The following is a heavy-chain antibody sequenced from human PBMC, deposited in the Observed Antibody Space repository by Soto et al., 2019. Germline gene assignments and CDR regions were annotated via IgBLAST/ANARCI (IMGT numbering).Heavy chain of an antibody. D-gene: IGHD2-21*01. J-gene: IGHJ4*02. CDR3: ARHIGVPGTRGFDY. V-gene: IGHV4-4*02. CDR1: GGSISDNNW. Sequence: QVQLQASGPGLVRPSGTLSLTCAVSGGSISDNNWWGWVRQPPGKGLEWIGEIYRSGTANYNPSLNSRVTISMDKSKNQISLHLYSVTAADSAVYYCARHIGVPGTRGFDYWGQGTLVTVSS. CDR2: IYRSGTA.